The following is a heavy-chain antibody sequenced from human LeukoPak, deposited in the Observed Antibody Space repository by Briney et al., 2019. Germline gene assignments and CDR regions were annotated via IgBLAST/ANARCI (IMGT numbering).Heavy chain of an antibody. D-gene: IGHD3-9*01. V-gene: IGHV4-59*08. J-gene: IGHJ3*01. CDR1: GGSISSYY. CDR3: ASGYFGDAFDV. CDR2: IYYTGTT. Sequence: PSGTLSLTCTVPGGSISSYYRSWIRQPPGKGLEWMGHIYYTGTTNYNPSPKSRVTTSVQVSKNHTSLKLSSVTAADTAVYYCASGYFGDAFDVWGQGTMVTVSS.